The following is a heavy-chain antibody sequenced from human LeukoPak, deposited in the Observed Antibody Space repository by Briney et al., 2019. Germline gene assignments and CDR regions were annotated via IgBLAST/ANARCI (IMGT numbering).Heavy chain of an antibody. D-gene: IGHD2-15*01. CDR3: ARTGEYCNCGSCYFTYFDY. CDR1: GYSISSSHW. Sequence: SETLSLTCTVSGYSISSSHWWGWIRQPPGKGLEWIGYIYYSGSIYYNPSLKSRVTMSVDTSKNQFSLKLSSVTAVDTAVYYCARTGEYCNCGSCYFTYFDYWGQGTLVTVSS. J-gene: IGHJ4*02. CDR2: IYYSGSI. V-gene: IGHV4-28*05.